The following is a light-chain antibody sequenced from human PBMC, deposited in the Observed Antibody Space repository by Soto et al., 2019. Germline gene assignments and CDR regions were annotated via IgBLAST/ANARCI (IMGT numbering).Light chain of an antibody. CDR2: EAS. Sequence: AVQLTQSPSSLSASVGDTDTITCRASQGISTLLAWYQQKPGKAPKVLIYEASLLQSGVPSRFSGSGSGTDFTLTISSLQPEDFATYYCQHFKSFPITFGQGTRLEI. V-gene: IGKV1-13*02. CDR1: QGISTL. CDR3: QHFKSFPIT. J-gene: IGKJ5*01.